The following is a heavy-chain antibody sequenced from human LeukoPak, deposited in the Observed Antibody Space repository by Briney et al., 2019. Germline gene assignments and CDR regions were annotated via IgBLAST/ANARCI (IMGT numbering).Heavy chain of an antibody. CDR1: GYSISSGYY. J-gene: IGHJ5*02. CDR3: AREGHNMVRGVIPKEAWGWFDP. Sequence: SETLSLTCTVFGYSISSGYYWGWIRQPPGKGLEWIGNIYHSGSTYYNPSLKSRFTISVDTSKNQYSLKLSSVTAADTAVYYCAREGHNMVRGVIPKEAWGWFDPWGQGTLVTVSS. D-gene: IGHD3-10*01. V-gene: IGHV4-38-2*02. CDR2: IYHSGST.